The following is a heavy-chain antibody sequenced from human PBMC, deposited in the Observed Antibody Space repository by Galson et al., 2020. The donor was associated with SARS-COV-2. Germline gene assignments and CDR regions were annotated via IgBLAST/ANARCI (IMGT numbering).Heavy chain of an antibody. CDR1: GYSISSGYY. Sequence: ASETLSLTCTVSGYSISSGYYRGWIRQPPGKGLEWIGSIYHSGSTYYNPSLKSRVTISVDTSKNQFSLKLSSVTAADTAGYYCASEWGYSYGYVYYWGQGTLVTVSS. J-gene: IGHJ4*02. V-gene: IGHV4-38-2*02. CDR3: ASEWGYSYGYVYY. D-gene: IGHD5-18*01. CDR2: IYHSGST.